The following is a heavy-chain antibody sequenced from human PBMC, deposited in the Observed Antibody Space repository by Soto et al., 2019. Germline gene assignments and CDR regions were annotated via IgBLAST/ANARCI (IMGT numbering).Heavy chain of an antibody. J-gene: IGHJ6*02. V-gene: IGHV1-2*04. CDR3: ARDQVGATTFGMDV. CDR1: GYTFTGYY. Sequence: ASVKVSCKASGYTFTGYYMHWVRQAPGQGLEWMGWINPNSGGTNYAQKFQGWVTMTRDTSISTAYMEQSRLRSDDTAVYYCARDQVGATTFGMDVWGQGTTVTVSS. D-gene: IGHD1-26*01. CDR2: INPNSGGT.